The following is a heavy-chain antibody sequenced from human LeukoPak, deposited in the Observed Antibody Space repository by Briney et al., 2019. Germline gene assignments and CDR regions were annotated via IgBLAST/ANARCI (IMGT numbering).Heavy chain of an antibody. Sequence: PGGSLRLSCTASGFTFGPYAMTWVRQAPGKGLEWVATVSGTGLYTFYADSVQGRFTISRDNSKNTVYLQMNSLRAEDTAIYYCAKEGGLHVVVAIRPYCLDYWGQGTLVTVSS. J-gene: IGHJ4*02. CDR3: AKEGGLHVVVAIRPYCLDY. V-gene: IGHV3-23*01. CDR1: GFTFGPYA. D-gene: IGHD2-21*01. CDR2: VSGTGLYT.